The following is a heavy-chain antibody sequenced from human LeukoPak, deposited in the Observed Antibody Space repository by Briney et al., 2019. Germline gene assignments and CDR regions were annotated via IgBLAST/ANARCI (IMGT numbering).Heavy chain of an antibody. J-gene: IGHJ4*02. CDR2: IRSDGSNK. Sequence: GGSLRLSCAGSGFSFSSYGMHWVRQAPGKGLEWMAFIRSDGSNKYYADSVKGRFTISRDNSKNTLYLQMNSLRAEDTAVYYCARLPRYSSSEYIDYWGQGTLVTVSS. CDR3: ARLPRYSSSEYIDY. V-gene: IGHV3-30*02. D-gene: IGHD6-13*01. CDR1: GFSFSSYG.